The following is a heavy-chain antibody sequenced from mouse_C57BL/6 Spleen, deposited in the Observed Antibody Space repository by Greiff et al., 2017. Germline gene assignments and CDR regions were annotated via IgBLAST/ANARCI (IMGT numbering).Heavy chain of an antibody. Sequence: EVQLQQPGTELVKPGASVKLSCKASGYTFTSYYMNWVKQSHGKSLEWIGDINPNNGGTSYNQKFKGKATLTVDKSSSTAYMELRSLTSEDSAVYYCASPDYWGQGTTLTVSS. CDR1: GYTFTSYY. J-gene: IGHJ2*01. V-gene: IGHV1-26*01. CDR2: INPNNGGT. CDR3: ASPDY.